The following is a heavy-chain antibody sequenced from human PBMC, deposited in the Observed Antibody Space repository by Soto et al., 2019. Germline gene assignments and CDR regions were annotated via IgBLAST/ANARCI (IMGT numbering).Heavy chain of an antibody. Sequence: HGESLKISCKGSGYSFTSYWIDWVRQMPGKGLEWMGIIYPGDSDTRYSPSFQGQVTISADKSISTAYLQWSSLKASDTAMYYCATRPCSGGSCYSSYYGMDVWGQGTTATVSS. D-gene: IGHD2-15*01. CDR2: IYPGDSDT. J-gene: IGHJ6*02. V-gene: IGHV5-51*01. CDR1: GYSFTSYW. CDR3: ATRPCSGGSCYSSYYGMDV.